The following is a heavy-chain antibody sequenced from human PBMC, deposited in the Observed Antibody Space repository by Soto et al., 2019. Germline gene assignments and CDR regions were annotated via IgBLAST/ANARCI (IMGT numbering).Heavy chain of an antibody. CDR1: GFPFSDYY. D-gene: IGHD3-22*01. CDR2: IGSSSSYI. Sequence: QVQLVEFGGDLVKPGGSLRLSCAASGFPFSDYYMSWIRQAPGKGLEWVSSIGSSSSYINYADSVKGRFTISRDNAKNSLYLQMNSLRAEDTAVYYCARRRPIGYYNYWGQGTLVTVS. CDR3: ARRRPIGYYNY. V-gene: IGHV3-11*05. J-gene: IGHJ4*02.